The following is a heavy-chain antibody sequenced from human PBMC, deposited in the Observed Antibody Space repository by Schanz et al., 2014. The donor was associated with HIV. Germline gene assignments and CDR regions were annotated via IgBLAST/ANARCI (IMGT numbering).Heavy chain of an antibody. J-gene: IGHJ4*01. CDR2: ISYDGRNK. CDR3: VRDAAGRFSDRSPGY. Sequence: QVHLAESGGGVVRPGRSLRLSCAASGFTFDSFGMHWVRQAPGKGLEWVAVISYDGRNKKFANSVKGRFTISRDNSKNTVYLQAKSLRPEDTAVYYCVRDAAGRFSDRSPGYWGQGTLVIVSS. V-gene: IGHV3-30*03. CDR1: GFTFDSFG. D-gene: IGHD2-15*01.